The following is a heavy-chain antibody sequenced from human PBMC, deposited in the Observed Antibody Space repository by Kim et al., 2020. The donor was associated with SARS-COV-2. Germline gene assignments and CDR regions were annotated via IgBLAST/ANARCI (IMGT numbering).Heavy chain of an antibody. V-gene: IGHV7-4-1*02. D-gene: IGHD1-26*01. J-gene: IGHJ4*02. CDR3: ARVGWELQVMDY. Sequence: TDSQGFTGRFVFSLDTSGSTAYLQIRSLKAEDTAVYYCARVGWELQVMDYWGQGTLVTVSS.